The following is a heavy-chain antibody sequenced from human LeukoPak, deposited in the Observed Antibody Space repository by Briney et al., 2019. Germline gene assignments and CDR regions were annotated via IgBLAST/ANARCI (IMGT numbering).Heavy chain of an antibody. CDR3: ARRGGYSSSPIDY. J-gene: IGHJ4*02. CDR2: IYYSGST. CDR1: GGFISSSSYY. Sequence: SETLSLTCTVSGGFISSSSYYWGWIRQPPGKGLEWIGSIYYSGSTYYNPSLKSRVTISVDTSKNQFSLKLSSVTAADTAVYYCARRGGYSSSPIDYWGQGTLVTVSS. V-gene: IGHV4-39*01. D-gene: IGHD6-13*01.